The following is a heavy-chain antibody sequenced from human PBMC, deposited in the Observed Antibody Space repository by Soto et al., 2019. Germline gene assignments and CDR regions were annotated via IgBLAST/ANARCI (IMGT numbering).Heavy chain of an antibody. CDR2: INPNSGGT. D-gene: IGHD6-13*01. CDR1: GYTFTGYY. J-gene: IGHJ6*02. CDR3: ARGGPILQRHTYSSNGIDV. V-gene: IGHV1-2*02. Sequence: QVQLVQSGAEVKKPGASVKVSCKASGYTFTGYYMHWVRQAPGQGLEWMGGINPNSGGTNYAQKFQGRVTMTRDTSISTAYMELSRLRSDDTAVYYCARGGPILQRHTYSSNGIDVWGPGTTVTVSS.